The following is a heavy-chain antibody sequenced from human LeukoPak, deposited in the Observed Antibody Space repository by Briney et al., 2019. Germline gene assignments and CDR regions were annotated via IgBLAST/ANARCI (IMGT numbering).Heavy chain of an antibody. Sequence: PGGSLRLSCAASGFSFNDAWMNWVRQAPGKGLEWVGRIKSKTDGGTTDYAAPVKGRFTISRDDSKNTLYLQMNSLKTEDTAVYYCTTGTYYDFWSGPTTNLNYYYYGVDVWGQGTTVTVSS. V-gene: IGHV3-15*07. J-gene: IGHJ6*02. CDR3: TTGTYYDFWSGPTTNLNYYYYGVDV. CDR1: GFSFNDAW. D-gene: IGHD3-3*01. CDR2: IKSKTDGGTT.